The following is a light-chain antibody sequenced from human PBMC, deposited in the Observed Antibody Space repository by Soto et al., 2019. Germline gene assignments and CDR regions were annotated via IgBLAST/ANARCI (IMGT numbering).Light chain of an antibody. CDR2: DVT. J-gene: IGLJ2*01. CDR1: SSDVGAYDY. V-gene: IGLV2-14*03. Sequence: QSVLTQPASVSGSLGQSVTISCTGTSSDVGAYDYVSWYQQDPGKAPKLIIYDVTNRPSGFSNRFSGSKFGNTASLTISGLQPDDEADYYCSSYAGARTLVFGGGTKLTVL. CDR3: SSYAGARTLV.